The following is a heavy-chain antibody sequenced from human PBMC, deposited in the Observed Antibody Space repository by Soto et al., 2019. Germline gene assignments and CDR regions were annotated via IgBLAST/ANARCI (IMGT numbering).Heavy chain of an antibody. J-gene: IGHJ4*02. CDR1: GGSISSGGYY. CDR3: ARGDSIRYFDWLIDY. V-gene: IGHV4-31*03. Sequence: SETLSLTCTVSGGSISSGGYYWSWIRQHPGKGLEWIGYIYYSGSTYYNPSLKSRVTISVDTSKNQFSLKLSSVTAADTAVYYCARGDSIRYFDWLIDYWGQGTLVTVSS. D-gene: IGHD3-9*01. CDR2: IYYSGST.